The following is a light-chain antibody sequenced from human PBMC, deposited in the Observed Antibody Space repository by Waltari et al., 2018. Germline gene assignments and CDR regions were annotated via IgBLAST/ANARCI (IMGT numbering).Light chain of an antibody. CDR3: QQSYRIPPT. CDR2: VAS. CDR1: ETVSTY. J-gene: IGKJ2*01. Sequence: DIRMTQSPSSLSASVGDRVSITCRASETVSTYVSWYQQKPGKAPNLLTYVASNLQSGVPSRFSGSGSGTDFTLTISSLQVEDFATYYCQQSYRIPPTFGQGTKVEI. V-gene: IGKV1-39*01.